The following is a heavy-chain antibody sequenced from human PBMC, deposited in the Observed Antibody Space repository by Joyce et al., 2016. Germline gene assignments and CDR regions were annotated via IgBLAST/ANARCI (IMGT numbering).Heavy chain of an antibody. CDR3: ARGYNILTGSLNDPFDI. D-gene: IGHD3-9*01. Sequence: QVQLVESGGGVVQSGRSLRLSCAASGFTFSNYGMHWVRQAPGKGLEGVAVISNDGSYEYYADSVGGRFTISRDNSKNTLYLQMNSLRAEDTAMFYCARGYNILTGSLNDPFDIWGQGTMVTVSS. CDR1: GFTFSNYG. J-gene: IGHJ3*02. V-gene: IGHV3-30*03. CDR2: ISNDGSYE.